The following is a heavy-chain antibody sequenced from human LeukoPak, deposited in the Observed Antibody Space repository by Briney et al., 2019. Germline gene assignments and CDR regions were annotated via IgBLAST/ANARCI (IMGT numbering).Heavy chain of an antibody. CDR2: ISYDGSNK. CDR3: AKEITRPNRAVAGLNY. D-gene: IGHD6-19*01. CDR1: GFSFSSYG. V-gene: IGHV3-30*18. Sequence: GRSLRLSCAASGFSFSSYGMHWVRQAPGKGVEWVALISYDGSNKYYADSVKGRFTISRDNSKNTLYLQMNSLRAEDTAVYYCAKEITRPNRAVAGLNYWGQGTLVTVSS. J-gene: IGHJ4*02.